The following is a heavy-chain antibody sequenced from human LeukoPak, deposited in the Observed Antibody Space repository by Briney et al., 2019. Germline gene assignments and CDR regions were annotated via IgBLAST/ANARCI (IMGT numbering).Heavy chain of an antibody. D-gene: IGHD1-26*01. V-gene: IGHV4-39*07. Sequence: SETLSPTCTVSGGSISSSSYYWGWIRQPPGKGLEWIGSIYYSGSTYYNPSLKSRVTISVDTSKNQFSLKLSSVTAADTAVYYCARARTKYSGSYYVDYWGQGTLVTVSS. CDR1: GGSISSSSYY. CDR2: IYYSGST. J-gene: IGHJ4*02. CDR3: ARARTKYSGSYYVDY.